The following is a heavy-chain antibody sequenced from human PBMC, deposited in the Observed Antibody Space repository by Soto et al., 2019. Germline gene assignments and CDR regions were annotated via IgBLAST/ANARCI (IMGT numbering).Heavy chain of an antibody. CDR3: PKVQSHRGNYGPGNQIWGNYCYYYMDV. Sequence: GGSLRLSCAASGFTFSSYAISWLRHAPGKGLEWVSASSVSGGSTYYADSVKGRFTISRDNSKNTLYLQMNSLRAEDTAVYYCPKVQSHRGNYGPGNQIWGNYCYYYMDVWGKGTTVTFSS. D-gene: IGHD3-10*01. V-gene: IGHV3-23*01. J-gene: IGHJ6*03. CDR1: GFTFSSYA. CDR2: SSVSGGST.